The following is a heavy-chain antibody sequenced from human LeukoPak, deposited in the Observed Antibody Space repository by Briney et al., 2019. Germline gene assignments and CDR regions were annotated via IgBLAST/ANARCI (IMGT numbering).Heavy chain of an antibody. J-gene: IGHJ4*02. Sequence: GGSLRLSCAASGFTFSSYWMHWVRQAPGKGLVWVSRLSPDGGTTDYSDSVRGRFTVSRDNSKNTLYLQMNSLRAEDTAVYYCARDLYLYGDYVEFWGQGTLVTVSS. CDR1: GFTFSSYW. V-gene: IGHV3-74*01. D-gene: IGHD2-2*02. CDR3: ARDLYLYGDYVEF. CDR2: LSPDGGTT.